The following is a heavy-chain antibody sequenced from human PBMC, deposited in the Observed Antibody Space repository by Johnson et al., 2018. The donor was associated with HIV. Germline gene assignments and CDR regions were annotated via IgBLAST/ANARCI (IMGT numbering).Heavy chain of an antibody. Sequence: VQLVESGGGVVQPGRSLRLSCAASGFTFSSYGMHWVRQAPGKGLEWVAVISYDGNHKYYVDSVKGRFTISRDDSKNLMYLQMKSLKTEDTAVYYCVRGGSYAGHNSDVFDIWGQGTVVTVSS. V-gene: IGHV3-30*03. J-gene: IGHJ3*02. CDR2: ISYDGNHK. CDR1: GFTFSSYG. D-gene: IGHD3-16*01. CDR3: VRGGSYAGHNSDVFDI.